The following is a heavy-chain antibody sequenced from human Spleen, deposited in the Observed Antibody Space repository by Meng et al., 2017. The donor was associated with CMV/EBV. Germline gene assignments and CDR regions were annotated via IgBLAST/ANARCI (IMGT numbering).Heavy chain of an antibody. V-gene: IGHV4-34*01. CDR3: ASSTGWRDF. CDR2: ISPSGST. Sequence: LSLTCAVYGGSRSGHFWTWIRQPPGKGLEWIGEISPSGSTNYNPSLKSRVTISVDTSKNQFSLELSSVSAADTAVYYCASSTGWRDFWGQGTPVTVSS. D-gene: IGHD6-19*01. CDR1: GGSRSGHF. J-gene: IGHJ4*02.